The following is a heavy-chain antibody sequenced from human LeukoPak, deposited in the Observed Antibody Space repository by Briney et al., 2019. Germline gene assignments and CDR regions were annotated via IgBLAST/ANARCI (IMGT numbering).Heavy chain of an antibody. CDR2: ISWSSGSI. D-gene: IGHD4-17*01. CDR1: GFTFDDYA. Sequence: TGGSLRLSCAASGFTFDDYAMHWVRQAPGKGLEWVSGISWSSGSIGYADSVKGRFTISRDNAKNSLYLQMNSLRAEDTALYYCAKGSATVTTVGGFDYWGQGTLVTVSS. J-gene: IGHJ4*02. V-gene: IGHV3-9*01. CDR3: AKGSATVTTVGGFDY.